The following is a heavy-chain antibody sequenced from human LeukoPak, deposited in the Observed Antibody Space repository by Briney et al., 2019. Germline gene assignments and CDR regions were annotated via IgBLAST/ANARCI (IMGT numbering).Heavy chain of an antibody. CDR3: ARHGGSGWSDFDY. CDR2: IHYSGGI. CDR1: GVSINTYY. V-gene: IGHV4-59*08. D-gene: IGHD6-19*01. J-gene: IGHJ4*02. Sequence: SETLSLTCSVSGVSINTYYWSWIRQPPGKGLEWIGYIHYSGGIKYNPSLKSRVTISADTSKNQFSLKLSSATAADTAVYYCARHGGSGWSDFDYWGQGTLVSVSS.